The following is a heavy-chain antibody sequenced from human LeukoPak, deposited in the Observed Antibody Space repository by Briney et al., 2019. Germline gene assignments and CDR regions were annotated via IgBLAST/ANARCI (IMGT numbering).Heavy chain of an antibody. CDR2: IGGSGGST. Sequence: GGSLRLSCAASGFTFSSCAMSWVRQAPGKGLEWVSAIGGSGGSTYYADSVKGRFTISRDTSKNTLYLQMNSLRAEDTAVYYCAKASIAARHFDYWGQGTLVTVSS. J-gene: IGHJ4*02. CDR1: GFTFSSCA. V-gene: IGHV3-23*01. CDR3: AKASIAARHFDY. D-gene: IGHD6-6*01.